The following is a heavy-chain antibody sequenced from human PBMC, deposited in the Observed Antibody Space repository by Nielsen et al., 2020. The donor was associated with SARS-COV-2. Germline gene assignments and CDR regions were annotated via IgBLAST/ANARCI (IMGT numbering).Heavy chain of an antibody. CDR3: ARGAVEGFDFDY. D-gene: IGHD4/OR15-4a*01. CDR1: GGSISSSSYY. V-gene: IGHV4-39*07. CDR2: IYYSGST. J-gene: IGHJ4*02. Sequence: SETLSLTCTVSGGSISSSSYYWGWIRQPPGKGLEWIGSIYYSGSTYYNPSLKSRVTISVDTSKNQFSLKLSSVTAADTAVYYCARGAVEGFDFDYWGQGTLVTVSS.